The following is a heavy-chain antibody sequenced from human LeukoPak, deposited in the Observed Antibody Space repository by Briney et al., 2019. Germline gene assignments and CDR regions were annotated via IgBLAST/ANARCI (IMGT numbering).Heavy chain of an antibody. CDR1: GFPFRSYA. V-gene: IGHV3-23*01. D-gene: IGHD6-19*01. CDR2: IRGNGGGT. Sequence: GGSLRLFCAASGFPFRSYAMSWVRQAPGKGLEGVEDIRGNGGGTYYADSVKGRFTISRDNSKNTLYLQMNSLRAEDTAVYYCAKGIYSSGLSYFDYWGHGTLVTVSS. J-gene: IGHJ4*01. CDR3: AKGIYSSGLSYFDY.